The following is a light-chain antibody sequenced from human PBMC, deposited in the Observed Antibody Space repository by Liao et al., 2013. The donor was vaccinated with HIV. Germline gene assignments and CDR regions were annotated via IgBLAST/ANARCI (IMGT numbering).Light chain of an antibody. CDR3: QAWDNTWV. CDR1: KLGDEY. V-gene: IGLV3-1*01. Sequence: SYELTQPPSVSVSPGQTASITCSGDKLGDEYASWYQQKPGQSPVLVIYQDTRRPSGIPERFSGSNSGNTATLTISGTQAMDEADYYCQAWDNTWVFGGGTKLTVL. CDR2: QDT. J-gene: IGLJ3*02.